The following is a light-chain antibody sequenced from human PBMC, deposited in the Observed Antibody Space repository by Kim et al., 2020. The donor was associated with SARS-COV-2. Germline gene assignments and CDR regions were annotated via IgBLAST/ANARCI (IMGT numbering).Light chain of an antibody. Sequence: SASEVDRVTITWQGSQGINSFLAWFQQRPGKVPKLLIFAASSLQSGVPSRFSGSGSGTEFTLTITNLQPEDFATYYCQQHESYPYAFGRGTKLEI. V-gene: IGKV1-17*03. J-gene: IGKJ2*01. CDR3: QQHESYPYA. CDR2: AAS. CDR1: QGINSF.